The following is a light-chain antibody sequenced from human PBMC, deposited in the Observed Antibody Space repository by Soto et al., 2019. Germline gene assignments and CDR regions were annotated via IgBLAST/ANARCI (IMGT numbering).Light chain of an antibody. Sequence: QSALTQPASVSGSPGQSITISCTGTSSDVGGYNYVSWYQQHPGKAPKLMIYEVSNRPSGVSNRFSGSKSGNTAPLTISGLQAEDEADYYCSSYTSSSTPCVFGTGTKVTVL. J-gene: IGLJ1*01. CDR2: EVS. CDR3: SSYTSSSTPCV. CDR1: SSDVGGYNY. V-gene: IGLV2-14*01.